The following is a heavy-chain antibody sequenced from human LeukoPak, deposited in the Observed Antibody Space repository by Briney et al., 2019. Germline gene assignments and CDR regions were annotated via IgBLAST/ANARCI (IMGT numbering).Heavy chain of an antibody. J-gene: IGHJ4*02. Sequence: GVSLRLSCAASGFTFSRHAMSWVRQAPGKGLEWVSAISGSGNTADYAGSVKGRFTISRDNSKNTLYLQMNSLRAEDTAVYYCAKGSDYGSGSYSQDYFDYWGQGTLVTVSS. V-gene: IGHV3-23*01. CDR2: ISGSGNTA. D-gene: IGHD3-10*01. CDR3: AKGSDYGSGSYSQDYFDY. CDR1: GFTFSRHA.